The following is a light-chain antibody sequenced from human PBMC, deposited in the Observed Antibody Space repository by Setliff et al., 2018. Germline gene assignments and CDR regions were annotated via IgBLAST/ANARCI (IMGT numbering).Light chain of an antibody. CDR1: SSDVGAYSH. Sequence: QSVLTQPASVSGSPGQSITISCAGTSSDVGAYSHVSWYQQYPGKAPKLMISEVSNRPSGVSYRFSGSKSGNTASLTISGLPAEDEADYYCMSYTPLLTSVFVTGTKVTVL. CDR2: EVS. J-gene: IGLJ1*01. CDR3: MSYTPLLTSV. V-gene: IGLV2-14*01.